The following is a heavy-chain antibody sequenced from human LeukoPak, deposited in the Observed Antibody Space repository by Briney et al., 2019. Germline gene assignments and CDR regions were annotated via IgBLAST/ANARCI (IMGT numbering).Heavy chain of an antibody. CDR3: ARHNSFGSSWYYFDY. Sequence: SQTLSRTCTVSGGSSSSSSYYWRLIRHPPGKVLEWIGRIYYSGSTYYNPSLKSRVTVSVDTSKNQFSLKLSSVTAADTAVYCCARHNSFGSSWYYFDYWGQGTLVTISS. CDR2: IYYSGST. CDR1: GGSSSSSSYY. V-gene: IGHV4-39*01. D-gene: IGHD6-13*01. J-gene: IGHJ4*02.